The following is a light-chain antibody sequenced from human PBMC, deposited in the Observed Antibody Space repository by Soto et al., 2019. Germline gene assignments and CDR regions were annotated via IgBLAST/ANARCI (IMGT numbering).Light chain of an antibody. CDR3: QSYDSSLSGLLYV. J-gene: IGLJ1*01. CDR2: GNS. V-gene: IGLV1-40*01. Sequence: QSVLTQPPSVSGAPGQRVTISCTGSSSNIGAGYDVHWYQQLPGTAPKLPIYGNSNRPSGVPDRFSGSKSGTSASLAITGLQAEDEADYYCQSYDSSLSGLLYVFGTGTKVTVL. CDR1: SSNIGAGYD.